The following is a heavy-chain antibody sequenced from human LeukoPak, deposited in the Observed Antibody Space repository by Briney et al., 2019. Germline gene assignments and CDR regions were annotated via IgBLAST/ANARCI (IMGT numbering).Heavy chain of an antibody. CDR1: GSTFSSYE. Sequence: GGSLRLSCAASGSTFSSYEMNWVRQAPGKGLEWVSYISSSGSTIYYADSVKGRFTISRDNAKNSLYLQMNSLRAEDTAVYYCARGHGGYGNYFDYWGQGTLVTVSS. J-gene: IGHJ4*02. CDR3: ARGHGGYGNYFDY. D-gene: IGHD5-12*01. CDR2: ISSSGSTI. V-gene: IGHV3-48*03.